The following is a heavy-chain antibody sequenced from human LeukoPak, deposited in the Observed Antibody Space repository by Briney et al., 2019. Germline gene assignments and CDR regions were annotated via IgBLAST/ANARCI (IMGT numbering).Heavy chain of an antibody. CDR3: VRSITIFGV. CDR1: GFTFDEYG. V-gene: IGHV3-20*04. CDR2: VSRNGGST. Sequence: GGSPRLSCAASGFTFDEYGMTWVRQAPGKGLEWVSGVSRNGGSTGYADSVKGRFTISRDNAKNSLYLQMNSLRAEDTALYYCVRSITIFGVWGQGTLVTVSS. D-gene: IGHD3-3*01. J-gene: IGHJ4*02.